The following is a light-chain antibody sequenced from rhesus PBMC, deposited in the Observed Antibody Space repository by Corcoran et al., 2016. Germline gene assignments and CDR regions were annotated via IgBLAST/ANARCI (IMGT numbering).Light chain of an antibody. Sequence: DIQMTQSPSSLSASVGDRVTITCRASRGISSWLAWYQQNPGRAPKILIYEASNLQSGVPSRFSGSGAGTDVTLTISSLQPEDFATYYCQQYNSAPPWTFGQGTKVEIK. V-gene: IGKV1-21*01. CDR3: QQYNSAPPWT. CDR2: EAS. J-gene: IGKJ1*01. CDR1: RGISSW.